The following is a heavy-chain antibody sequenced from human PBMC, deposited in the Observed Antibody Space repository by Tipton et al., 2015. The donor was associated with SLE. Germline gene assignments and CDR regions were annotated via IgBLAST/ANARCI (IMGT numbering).Heavy chain of an antibody. V-gene: IGHV3-48*03. D-gene: IGHD3-22*01. CDR2: ITSSGTTI. Sequence: SLRLSCAASGFTFSSYEMNWVRQAPGKGLEWVSYITSSGTTIYYADSVKGRFTISRDNAKNSLYLQMNSLRVEDTAVYFCARDFRDSSGYYSVYYYMDVWGKGTTVTVSS. J-gene: IGHJ6*03. CDR1: GFTFSSYE. CDR3: ARDFRDSSGYYSVYYYMDV.